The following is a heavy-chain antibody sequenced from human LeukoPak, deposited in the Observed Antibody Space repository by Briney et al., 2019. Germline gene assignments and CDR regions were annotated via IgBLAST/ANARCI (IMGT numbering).Heavy chain of an antibody. CDR2: IYTSGST. CDR3: ARTYCGGDCRGYYYHYYMDV. CDR1: GGSISSGSYY. V-gene: IGHV4-61*02. D-gene: IGHD2-21*02. Sequence: SETLSLTCTVSGGSISSGSYYWSWIRQPAGKGLEWIGRIYTSGSTKYNPSLKSRATISVDRSKNQFSLKLSSVAAADTAVYYCARTYCGGDCRGYYYHYYMDVWGKGTTVTISS. J-gene: IGHJ6*03.